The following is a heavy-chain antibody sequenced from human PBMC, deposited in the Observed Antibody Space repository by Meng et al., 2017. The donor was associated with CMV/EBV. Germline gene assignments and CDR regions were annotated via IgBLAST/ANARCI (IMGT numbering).Heavy chain of an antibody. D-gene: IGHD2-15*01. CDR2: IYTSGST. J-gene: IGHJ5*02. CDR3: ARSMVVAGDWFDP. CDR1: GGSISSYY. Sequence: GPLPGSGPGLVKPSETLSLTCTCSGGSISSYYWSWIRQPAGKGLGWIGRIYTSGSTNYNPSLKSRVTMSVDTSKNQFSLKLSSVTAADTAVYYCARSMVVAGDWFDPWGQGTLVTVSS. V-gene: IGHV4-4*07.